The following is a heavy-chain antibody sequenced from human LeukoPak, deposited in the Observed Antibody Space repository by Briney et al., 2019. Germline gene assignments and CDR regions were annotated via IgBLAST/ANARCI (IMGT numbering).Heavy chain of an antibody. J-gene: IGHJ4*02. CDR1: GASISPLY. Sequence: KPSETLSLTCTVSGASISPLYWSWIRQAPGKALEFIGYIYDSGAANYNPSLKSRVTLSVDTSKNQFSLKLTSVTAAYTAVYYCARGGVAAKYYFDYWGQGILVTVSS. V-gene: IGHV4-59*11. CDR3: ARGGVAAKYYFDY. CDR2: IYDSGAA. D-gene: IGHD6-13*01.